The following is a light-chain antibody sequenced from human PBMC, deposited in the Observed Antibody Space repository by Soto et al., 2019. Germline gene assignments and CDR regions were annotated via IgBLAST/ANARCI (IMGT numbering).Light chain of an antibody. CDR3: QKYNSCCLT. V-gene: IGKV3D-15*01. CDR1: QSVGRD. Sequence: EILMTHSPATLSVSPGEGATLSCRASQSVGRDSAWYQQKPGQAPTLIIYDIFTRATGVPTRISGRGSGTEFTLTIGGLQSEDVAVYYCQKYNSCCLTGARGTKVDIK. J-gene: IGKJ4*01. CDR2: DIF.